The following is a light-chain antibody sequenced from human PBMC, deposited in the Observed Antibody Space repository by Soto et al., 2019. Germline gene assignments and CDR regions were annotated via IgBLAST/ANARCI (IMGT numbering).Light chain of an antibody. CDR1: QTISNY. CDR3: QQSSTTPPT. Sequence: DIQVTQSPSSLSASVGDRVTITCRSSQTISNYLNWYQQKPGKAPKLLIYAASSLQSGVPLRFSGSGSGTDFTLTITSLHPEDFATYYCQQSSTTPPTFGGGTKVEIK. J-gene: IGKJ4*01. V-gene: IGKV1-39*01. CDR2: AAS.